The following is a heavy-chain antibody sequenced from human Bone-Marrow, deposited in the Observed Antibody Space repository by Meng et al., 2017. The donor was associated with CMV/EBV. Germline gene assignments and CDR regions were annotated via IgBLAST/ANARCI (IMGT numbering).Heavy chain of an antibody. CDR1: GYTFTSYD. J-gene: IGHJ5*02. CDR3: ARGFKKYQLPRPSRFDP. D-gene: IGHD2-2*01. CDR2: MNPNSGNT. Sequence: ASVKVSCKASGYTFTSYDINWVRQATGQGLEWMGWMNPNSGNTGYAQKFQGRVTMTRNTSISTAYIELSSLRSEDTAVYYCARGFKKYQLPRPSRFDPWGQGTLVTVSS. V-gene: IGHV1-8*01.